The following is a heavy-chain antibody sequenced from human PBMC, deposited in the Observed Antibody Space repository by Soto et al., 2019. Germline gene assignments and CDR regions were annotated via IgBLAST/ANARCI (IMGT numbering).Heavy chain of an antibody. CDR3: AKLYSSSGDYYYGMDV. V-gene: IGHV3-30*18. CDR1: GFAFSSYG. J-gene: IGHJ6*02. D-gene: IGHD6-6*01. Sequence: GSLRLSCAASGFAFSSYGMHWVRQAPGKGLEWVAVISYDGSNKYYADSVKGRFTISRDNSKNTLYLQMNSLRAEDTAVYYCAKLYSSSGDYYYGMDVWGQGTTVTVSS. CDR2: ISYDGSNK.